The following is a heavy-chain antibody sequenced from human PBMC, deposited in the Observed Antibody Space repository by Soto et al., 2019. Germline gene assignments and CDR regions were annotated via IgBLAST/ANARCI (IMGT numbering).Heavy chain of an antibody. Sequence: QVQLVQSGAEVKKPWSSVKVSCKTSGGTISNYAISWVRQAPGQGLEWMGGIIPLFGTTNYAQKFQGRVTITADESTRTASMELSSLRSEDTAVYYCARGGFWSGYYSWFDPWGQGALVTVSS. CDR3: ARGGFWSGYYSWFDP. D-gene: IGHD3-3*01. CDR1: GGTISNYA. J-gene: IGHJ5*02. CDR2: IIPLFGTT. V-gene: IGHV1-69*12.